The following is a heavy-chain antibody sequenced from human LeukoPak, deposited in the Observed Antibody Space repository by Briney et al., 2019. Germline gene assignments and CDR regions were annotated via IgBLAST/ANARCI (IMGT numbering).Heavy chain of an antibody. CDR1: GGSISSSSYY. Sequence: SEPLSLTCTVSGGSISSSSYYWGWIRQPPGKGLEWIGSIYYSGSTYYNPSLKSRVTISVDTSKNQFSLKLSSVTAADTAVYYCARAYSSSWYNWGQGTLVTVSS. D-gene: IGHD6-13*01. V-gene: IGHV4-39*07. CDR3: ARAYSSSWYN. CDR2: IYYSGST. J-gene: IGHJ4*02.